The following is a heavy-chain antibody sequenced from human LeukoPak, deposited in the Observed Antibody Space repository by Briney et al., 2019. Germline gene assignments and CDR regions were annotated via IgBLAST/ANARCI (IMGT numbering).Heavy chain of an antibody. J-gene: IGHJ4*02. CDR1: GGFISSYY. CDR3: AREAVSYDSSGYWGY. CDR2: IYTSGST. Sequence: SETLSLTCTVSGGFISSYYWSWIRQPAGKGLEWIGRIYTSGSTNYNPSLKSRVTMSVDTSKNQFSLKLSSVTAADTAVYYCAREAVSYDSSGYWGYWGQGTLVTVSS. V-gene: IGHV4-4*07. D-gene: IGHD3-22*01.